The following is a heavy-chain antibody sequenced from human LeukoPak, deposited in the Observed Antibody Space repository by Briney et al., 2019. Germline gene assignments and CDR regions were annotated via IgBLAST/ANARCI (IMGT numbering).Heavy chain of an antibody. D-gene: IGHD5-18*01. CDR3: ARSGYSYAVDY. J-gene: IGHJ4*02. V-gene: IGHV4-38-2*02. CDR2: IYHSGST. CDR1: GYSISSGYY. Sequence: PSETLSLTCTVSGYSISSGYYWGWIRQPPGKGLEWIGSIYHSGSTYNNPSLKSRVTISVDTSKNQFSLRLTSVTAADTAVYYCARSGYSYAVDYWGQGTLVTVSS.